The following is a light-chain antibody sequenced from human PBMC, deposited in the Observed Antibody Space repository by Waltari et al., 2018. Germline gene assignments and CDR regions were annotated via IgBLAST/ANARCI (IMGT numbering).Light chain of an antibody. J-gene: IGKJ4*01. CDR2: GTF. CDR1: QTIRTTY. V-gene: IGKV3-20*01. Sequence: EIVLTQSPGTLSLSPGEGATLSCRNSQTIRTTYLAWYQQKPGQAPTLLIYGTFSRATGIPDRFTGSGSGTDFSLTISSLEPEDFATYYCQQYDISPLTFGGGTKVEIK. CDR3: QQYDISPLT.